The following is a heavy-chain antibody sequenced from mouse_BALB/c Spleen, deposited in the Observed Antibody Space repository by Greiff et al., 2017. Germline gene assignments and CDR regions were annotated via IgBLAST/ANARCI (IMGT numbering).Heavy chain of an antibody. D-gene: IGHD4-1*01. Sequence: EVKLQESGPGLVKPSQSLSLTCSVTGYSITSGYYWNWIRQFPGNKLEWMGYISYDGSNNYNPSLKNRISITRDTSKNQFFLKLNSVTTEDTATYYCARDPSLGSYFDYWGQGTTLTVSS. CDR2: ISYDGSN. J-gene: IGHJ2*01. V-gene: IGHV3-6*02. CDR1: GYSITSGYY. CDR3: ARDPSLGSYFDY.